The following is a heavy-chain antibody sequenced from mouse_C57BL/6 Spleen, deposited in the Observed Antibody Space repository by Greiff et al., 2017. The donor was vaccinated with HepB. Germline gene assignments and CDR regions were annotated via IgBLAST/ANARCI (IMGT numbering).Heavy chain of an antibody. V-gene: IGHV1-82*01. Sequence: QVQLQQSGPELVKPGASVKISCKASGYAFSSSWMNWVKQRPGKGLEWIGRIYPGDGDTNYNGKFKGKATLTADKSSSTAYMQLSSLTSEDAAFYFCARSVYGNYYFDYWGQGTTLTVSS. CDR2: IYPGDGDT. CDR1: GYAFSSSW. J-gene: IGHJ2*01. CDR3: ARSVYGNYYFDY. D-gene: IGHD2-1*01.